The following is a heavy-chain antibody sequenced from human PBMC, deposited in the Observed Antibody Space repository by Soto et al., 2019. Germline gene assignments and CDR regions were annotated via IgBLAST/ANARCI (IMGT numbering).Heavy chain of an antibody. V-gene: IGHV3-11*01. CDR3: ARENRKLGYCSSTSCPFDY. CDR2: ISSSGATI. Sequence: QVQLVESGGGLVKPGGSQRLSCAASGFTFSDYYMSWIRQAPGKGLEWVAYISSSGATIYYADSVKGRFTISRANAKNSLYLQMNSLRAEDTAVYYCARENRKLGYCSSTSCPFDYWGQGTLVTVSS. CDR1: GFTFSDYY. D-gene: IGHD2-2*01. J-gene: IGHJ4*02.